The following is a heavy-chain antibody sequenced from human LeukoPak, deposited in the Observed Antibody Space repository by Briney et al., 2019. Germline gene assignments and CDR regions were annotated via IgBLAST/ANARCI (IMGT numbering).Heavy chain of an antibody. CDR3: AKDYGITGTGGAWLDP. CDR2: IRYDGSKK. Sequence: PGGSLRLSCAASGFTFSSYGMHWVRQAPGKGLEWVAFIRYDGSKKYYADSVKGRFTISRDNSKNTLYLQMNSLRAEGMAVYYCAKDYGITGTGGAWLDPWGQGTLVTVSS. CDR1: GFTFSSYG. D-gene: IGHD1-20*01. J-gene: IGHJ5*02. V-gene: IGHV3-30*02.